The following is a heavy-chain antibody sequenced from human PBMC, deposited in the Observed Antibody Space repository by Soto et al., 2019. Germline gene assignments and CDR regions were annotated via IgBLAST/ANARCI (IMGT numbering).Heavy chain of an antibody. Sequence: LSLTCAASGFTFSSYGMHWVRQAPGKGLEWVAVISYDGSNKYYADSVKGRFTISRDNSKNTLYLQMNSLRAEDTVVYYCAKASYGSGSYYDAFDIWGQGTMVTVSS. D-gene: IGHD3-10*01. V-gene: IGHV3-30*18. J-gene: IGHJ3*02. CDR2: ISYDGSNK. CDR1: GFTFSSYG. CDR3: AKASYGSGSYYDAFDI.